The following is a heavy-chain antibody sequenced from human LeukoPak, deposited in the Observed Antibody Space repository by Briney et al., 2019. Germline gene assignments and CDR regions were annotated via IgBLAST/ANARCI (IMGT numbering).Heavy chain of an antibody. CDR1: GYTFTSHF. Sequence: ASVKVSCKASGYTFTSHFMHWVRQAPGQGLEWMGIIYPGGDYTNYAQKFQDRVTMTRDTSTSTIYMELNSLRSEDTAVYYCARATDQDFDYWGQGTLVTVPS. D-gene: IGHD2-2*01. V-gene: IGHV1-46*01. CDR2: IYPGGDYT. J-gene: IGHJ4*02. CDR3: ARATDQDFDY.